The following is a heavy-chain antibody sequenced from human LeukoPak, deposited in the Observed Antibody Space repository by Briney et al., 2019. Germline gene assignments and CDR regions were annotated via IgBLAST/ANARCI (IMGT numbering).Heavy chain of an antibody. D-gene: IGHD5-12*01. Sequence: GSSVKVSCKSSAGTFSSYAISWVRQAPGQGLEWMGGIIPIFGTANYAQKFQGRVTITADKSTSTAYMELSSLRSEDTAVYYCARKGELGYSGYGYFDYWDQGTLVIVSA. CDR2: IIPIFGTA. V-gene: IGHV1-69*06. CDR1: AGTFSSYA. J-gene: IGHJ4*02. CDR3: ARKGELGYSGYGYFDY.